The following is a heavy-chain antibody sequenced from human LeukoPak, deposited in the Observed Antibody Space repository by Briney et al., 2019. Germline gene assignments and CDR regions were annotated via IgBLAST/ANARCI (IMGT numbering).Heavy chain of an antibody. CDR2: IKQDGSEK. Sequence: GGSLRLSCAASGFTFSSHWVSWVRQAPGKGLEWVANIKQDGSEKYYVDSVKGRFTISRDNAKNSLHLQMNSLRAEDTAVYYCARDGFDEGIYFDYWGQGTLVTVSS. CDR3: ARDGFDEGIYFDY. V-gene: IGHV3-7*01. D-gene: IGHD3-9*01. CDR1: GFTFSSHW. J-gene: IGHJ4*02.